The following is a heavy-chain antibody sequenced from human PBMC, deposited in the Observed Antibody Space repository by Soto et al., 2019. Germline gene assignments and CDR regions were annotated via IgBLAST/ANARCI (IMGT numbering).Heavy chain of an antibody. Sequence: QVQLVQSGAEVKKSGASVKVSCKASGYTFTSYAMHWVRQAPGQRLEWMGWINAGNGNTKYSQKFQGRVTITRDTSASTAYMELSSLRSEDTAVYYCARDGMYYYDSSGYYPDWGQGTLVTVSS. CDR3: ARDGMYYYDSSGYYPD. V-gene: IGHV1-3*01. D-gene: IGHD3-22*01. CDR2: INAGNGNT. CDR1: GYTFTSYA. J-gene: IGHJ4*02.